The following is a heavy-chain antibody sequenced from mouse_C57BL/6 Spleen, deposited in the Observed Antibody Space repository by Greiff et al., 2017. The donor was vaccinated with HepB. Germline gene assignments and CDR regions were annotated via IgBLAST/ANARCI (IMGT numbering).Heavy chain of an antibody. CDR2: IYPRSGNT. CDR3: ALITTVVAGTGYAMDY. CDR1: GYTFTSYG. Sequence: QVQLKQSGAELARPGASVKLSCKASGYTFTSYGISWVKQRTGQGLEWIGEIYPRSGNTYYNEKFKGKATLTADKSSSTAYMELRSLTSEDSAVYFCALITTVVAGTGYAMDYWGQGTSVTVSS. V-gene: IGHV1-81*01. D-gene: IGHD1-1*01. J-gene: IGHJ4*01.